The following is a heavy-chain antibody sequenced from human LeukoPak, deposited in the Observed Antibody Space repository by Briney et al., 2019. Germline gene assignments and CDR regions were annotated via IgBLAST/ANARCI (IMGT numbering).Heavy chain of an antibody. D-gene: IGHD4-11*01. CDR3: ARDPLQSYYYYYGMDV. CDR2: ISAYNGNT. V-gene: IGHV1-18*01. CDR1: GYTFTNYG. J-gene: IGHJ6*02. Sequence: ASVKVSCKASGYTFTNYGITWVRQAPGQGLEWMGWISAYNGNTNYAQKLQGRVTMTTDTSTSTAYMELRSLRSDDTAVYYCARDPLQSYYYYYGMDVWGQGTTVTVSS.